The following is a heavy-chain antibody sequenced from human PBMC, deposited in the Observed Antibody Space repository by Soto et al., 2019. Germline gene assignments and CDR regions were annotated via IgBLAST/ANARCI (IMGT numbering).Heavy chain of an antibody. J-gene: IGHJ4*02. CDR3: ARVPKDCVLTMYAPLFEY. Sequence: QVQLVQSWAEVKKPGASVKLSCKASGYTFTSYYIHWIRQAPGQGLEWLGLINPSGGSTTDAQRLQGRVTMTRDASTSTVYLDLGSLRSEDTAVYYCARVPKDCVLTMYAPLFEYWGQGTLVTVSS. V-gene: IGHV1-46*03. CDR1: GYTFTSYY. D-gene: IGHD2-8*01. CDR2: INPSGGST.